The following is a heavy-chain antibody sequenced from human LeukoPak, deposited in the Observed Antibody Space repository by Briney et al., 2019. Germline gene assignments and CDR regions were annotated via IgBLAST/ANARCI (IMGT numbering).Heavy chain of an antibody. Sequence: ASVKVSCKASGYIFTRYYMHWVRQAPGQGLEWLCVVYPSAGTSDPAQRFRARITLSDDTSTSTAYMELRSLKSADTAIYFCVSEYHGGYFDFWGQGTLVTVSS. J-gene: IGHJ4*02. CDR1: GYIFTRYY. CDR2: VYPSAGTS. V-gene: IGHV1-46*03. CDR3: VSEYHGGYFDF. D-gene: IGHD3-16*01.